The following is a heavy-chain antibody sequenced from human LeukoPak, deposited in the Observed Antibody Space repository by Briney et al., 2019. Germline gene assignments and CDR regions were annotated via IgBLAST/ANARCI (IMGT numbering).Heavy chain of an antibody. CDR1: GLSVSSNY. CDR2: IYSGGNT. Sequence: GGSLRLSCAASGLSVSSNYMSWVRQAPGKGLEWVSVIYSGGNTYYADSVKGRFTISRDNAKNSLYLQMNSLRAEDTAVYYCARAGPNYDFWSGESKTYYFDYWGQGTLVTVSS. CDR3: ARAGPNYDFWSGESKTYYFDY. D-gene: IGHD3-3*01. V-gene: IGHV3-53*01. J-gene: IGHJ4*02.